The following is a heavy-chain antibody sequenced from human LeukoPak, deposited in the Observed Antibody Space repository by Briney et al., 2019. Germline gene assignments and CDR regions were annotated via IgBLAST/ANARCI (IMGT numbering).Heavy chain of an antibody. CDR1: GYTFTGYY. J-gene: IGHJ4*02. D-gene: IGHD2-21*02. CDR2: INPNGGGT. CDR3: ARDSSGDYYFDY. V-gene: IGHV1-2*06. Sequence: ASVKVSCKASGYTFTGYYMHWVRQAPGQGLEWMGRINPNGGGTNYAQKLQGRVTMNRDTSISTAYMELSRLRSDDTAVYYCARDSSGDYYFDYWGQGTLVTVSS.